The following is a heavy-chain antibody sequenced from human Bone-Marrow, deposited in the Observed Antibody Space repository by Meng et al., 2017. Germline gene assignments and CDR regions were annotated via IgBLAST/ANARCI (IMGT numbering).Heavy chain of an antibody. J-gene: IGHJ4*02. CDR1: GFTFSSYA. Sequence: GESLKISCAASGFTFSSYAMSWVRQAPGKGLEWVSAISGSGGSTYYADSVKGRFTISRDNSKNTLYLQMNSLRAEDTAVYYCATLARFNMVRGVIIGFDYWGQGTPVTVSS. CDR2: ISGSGGST. CDR3: ATLARFNMVRGVIIGFDY. V-gene: IGHV3-23*01. D-gene: IGHD3-10*01.